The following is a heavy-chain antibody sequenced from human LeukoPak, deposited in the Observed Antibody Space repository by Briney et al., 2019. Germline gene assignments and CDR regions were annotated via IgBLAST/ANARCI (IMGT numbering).Heavy chain of an antibody. CDR1: GFTFSSYA. CDR3: ARTREQWQVLDY. D-gene: IGHD6-19*01. CDR2: ISHEGSYQ. V-gene: IGHV3-30*04. Sequence: GGSLRLSCAASGFTFSSYAMHWVRQAPGKGLEWVAVISHEGSYQNYADSVKGRFTISRDNSKNMVFLQMNSLRPEDTAVYYCARTREQWQVLDYWGQGTLVTVSS. J-gene: IGHJ4*02.